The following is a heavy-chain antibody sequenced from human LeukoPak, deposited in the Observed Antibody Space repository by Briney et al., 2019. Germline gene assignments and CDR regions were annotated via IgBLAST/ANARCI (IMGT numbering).Heavy chain of an antibody. D-gene: IGHD3-10*01. CDR1: GDSVSSNSAA. V-gene: IGHV6-1*01. Sequence: SQTLSLTCDISGDSVSSNSAAWNWIRQSPSRGLERLGRTYYRSKWYNDYAVSLRSRMTINADTSKNQFSLQLNSVTPEDTAVYYCAKGRWALFDCWGQGTLVIVSS. CDR2: TYYRSKWYN. CDR3: AKGRWALFDC. J-gene: IGHJ4*02.